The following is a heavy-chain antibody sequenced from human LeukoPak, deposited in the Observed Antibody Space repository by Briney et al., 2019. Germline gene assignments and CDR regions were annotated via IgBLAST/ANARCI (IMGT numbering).Heavy chain of an antibody. Sequence: GGSLRLSCEVSGFNFSTHAMSWVRQAPGKGLEWVSTVRGRDGKSYYADSMKGRLTISKDISKNTLSLQMNSLRADDTAVYYCAKGSQWDFLVGVFDSWGQGTLVTVSS. CDR2: VRGRDGKS. J-gene: IGHJ4*02. CDR1: GFNFSTHA. D-gene: IGHD1-26*01. CDR3: AKGSQWDFLVGVFDS. V-gene: IGHV3-23*01.